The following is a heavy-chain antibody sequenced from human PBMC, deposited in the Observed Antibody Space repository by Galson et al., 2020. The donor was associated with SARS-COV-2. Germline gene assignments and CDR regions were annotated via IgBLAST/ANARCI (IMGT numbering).Heavy chain of an antibody. Sequence: GGSLRLSCAASGFTFSTYWMSWVRQAPGKGLEWVANIKEEGSEKSYVDSVKGRFTISRDNGRNSVYLQMNSLRAEDTAVYYCAKGPYYYGSGTYHYFDYWGQGTLVTVSS. CDR1: GFTFSTYW. V-gene: IGHV3-7*03. D-gene: IGHD3-10*01. CDR2: IKEEGSEK. CDR3: AKGPYYYGSGTYHYFDY. J-gene: IGHJ4*02.